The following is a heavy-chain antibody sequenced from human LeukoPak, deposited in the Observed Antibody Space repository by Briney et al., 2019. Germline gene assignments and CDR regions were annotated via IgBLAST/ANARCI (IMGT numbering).Heavy chain of an antibody. CDR3: ARDLDPNDILLH. Sequence: PGGSLRLSCAASGFTFSSYAMSWVRQAPGKGLEWVSYISSSSVSIYYADSVRGRFTLSRDNAKNSLYLQMNSLRAEDTALYYCARDLDPNDILLHWGQGTLVTVSS. CDR2: ISSSSVSI. CDR1: GFTFSSYA. J-gene: IGHJ1*01. D-gene: IGHD2-8*01. V-gene: IGHV3-48*04.